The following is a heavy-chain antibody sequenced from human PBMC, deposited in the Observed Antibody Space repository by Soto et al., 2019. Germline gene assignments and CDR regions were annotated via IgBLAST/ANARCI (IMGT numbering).Heavy chain of an antibody. CDR3: ARGPPSDCSSTSCYNDY. Sequence: SETLSLTCAVYGGSFSGYYWSWIRQPPGKGLEWIGEINHSGSTNYNPSFKSRVTISVDTSKNQFSLKVSSVTAADTAVYYCARGPPSDCSSTSCYNDYWGQGTLVTVSS. V-gene: IGHV4-34*01. CDR1: GGSFSGYY. D-gene: IGHD2-2*02. CDR2: INHSGST. J-gene: IGHJ4*02.